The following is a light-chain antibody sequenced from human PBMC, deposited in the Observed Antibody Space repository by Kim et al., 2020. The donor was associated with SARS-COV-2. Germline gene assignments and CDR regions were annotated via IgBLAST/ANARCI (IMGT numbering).Light chain of an antibody. CDR2: GTS. V-gene: IGKV3-15*01. J-gene: IGKJ2*03. CDR1: QIVSSN. CDR3: HQYSDWPPYS. Sequence: VSPGGRATLSCRASQIVSSNLAWYQQKPGQAPMLLIYGTSTRATGIPVRFSGSGSGTEFTLTISSLQSEDFALYYCHQYSDWPPYSFGQGTKLEI.